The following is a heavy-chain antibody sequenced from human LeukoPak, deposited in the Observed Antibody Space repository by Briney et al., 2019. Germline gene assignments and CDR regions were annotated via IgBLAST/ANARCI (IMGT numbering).Heavy chain of an antibody. CDR1: GGSVSSGSYY. CDR3: ARAPRYYYDSSDPDY. Sequence: SETLSLTCTVSGGSVSSGSYYWSWIRQPPGKGLEWIGYIYYSGSTNYNPSLKSRVTISVDTSKNQFSLKLSSVTASDTAVYYCARAPRYYYDSSDPDYWGQGTLVTVSS. J-gene: IGHJ4*02. CDR2: IYYSGST. D-gene: IGHD3-22*01. V-gene: IGHV4-61*01.